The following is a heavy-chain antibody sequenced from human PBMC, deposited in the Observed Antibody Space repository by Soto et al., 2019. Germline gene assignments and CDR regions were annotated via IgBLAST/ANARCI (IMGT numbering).Heavy chain of an antibody. CDR1: GYTFTSYG. CDR2: ISAYNGNT. Sequence: ASVKVSCKASGYTFTSYGISWVRQAPGQGLEWMGWISAYNGNTNYAQKLQGRVTMTTDTSTSTAYMELRSLRSDDTAVYYCARDLGCSSTSCYMWFDPWGQGTLVTDSS. CDR3: ARDLGCSSTSCYMWFDP. J-gene: IGHJ5*02. D-gene: IGHD2-2*02. V-gene: IGHV1-18*01.